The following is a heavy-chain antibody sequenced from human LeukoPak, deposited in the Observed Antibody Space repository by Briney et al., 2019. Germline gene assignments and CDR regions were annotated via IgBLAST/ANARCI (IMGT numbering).Heavy chain of an antibody. Sequence: GGSLRLSCAASGFTFSSYEMNWVRQAPGKGLEWVSYISSSGSTIYYADSVKGRFTISRDNAKNSLYLQMNSLRAEDTAVYYCARGRVTTMRGGLRVYYFDYWGQGTLVTVSS. CDR2: ISSSGSTI. V-gene: IGHV3-48*03. CDR3: ARGRVTTMRGGLRVYYFDY. J-gene: IGHJ4*02. CDR1: GFTFSSYE. D-gene: IGHD4-17*01.